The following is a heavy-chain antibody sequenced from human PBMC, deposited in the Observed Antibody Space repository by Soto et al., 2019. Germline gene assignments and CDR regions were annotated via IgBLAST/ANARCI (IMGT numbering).Heavy chain of an antibody. CDR1: GYTFTSYG. Sequence: ASVKVSCKASGYTFTSYGISWVRQAPGQGLEWMGWISAYNGNTNYAQKLQGRVTMTTDTSTSTAYMELRSLRSDDTAVYYCARGELTYYDYIWGSYLNRKDPYYFDYWGQGTLVTVSS. J-gene: IGHJ4*02. D-gene: IGHD3-16*01. V-gene: IGHV1-18*01. CDR3: ARGELTYYDYIWGSYLNRKDPYYFDY. CDR2: ISAYNGNT.